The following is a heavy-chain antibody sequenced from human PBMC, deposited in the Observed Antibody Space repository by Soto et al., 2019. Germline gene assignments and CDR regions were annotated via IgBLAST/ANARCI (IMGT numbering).Heavy chain of an antibody. Sequence: EVELLESGGGLVQPGGSLRLFCAASGFTFTSYAMSWVRRAPGKGLEWVSGISGSGRITKYADSVKGRFIISRDNFKNTLFLQMSSLRAEDTAVYYCAKDVHYDIVTGIEYFHHWAQGTLVTVSS. J-gene: IGHJ1*01. D-gene: IGHD3-9*01. CDR3: AKDVHYDIVTGIEYFHH. V-gene: IGHV3-23*01. CDR1: GFTFTSYA. CDR2: ISGSGRIT.